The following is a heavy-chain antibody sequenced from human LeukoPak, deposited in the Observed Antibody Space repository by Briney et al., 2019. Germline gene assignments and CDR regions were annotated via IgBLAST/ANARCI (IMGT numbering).Heavy chain of an antibody. V-gene: IGHV3-30*04. Sequence: GGSLRLSCAASGFTFSGYTIHWVRQAPGKGLEWVALISSDGSNKFYANSVKGRFTISRDNSKKTVYLQMNSLRGEDTAVYSCARGATNDFWSGYGWFDPWGQGTLVTVSS. D-gene: IGHD3-3*01. CDR2: ISSDGSNK. CDR3: ARGATNDFWSGYGWFDP. CDR1: GFTFSGYT. J-gene: IGHJ5*02.